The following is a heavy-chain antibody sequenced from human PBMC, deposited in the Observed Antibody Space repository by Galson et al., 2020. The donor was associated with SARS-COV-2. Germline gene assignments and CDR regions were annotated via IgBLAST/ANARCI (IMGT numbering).Heavy chain of an antibody. CDR1: GFTFSSYA. J-gene: IGHJ4*02. CDR3: ARDRSGSYLGTLDY. D-gene: IGHD1-26*01. Sequence: GGSLRLSCAASGFTFSSYAMHWVRQAPGKGLEWVAVISYDGSNKYYADSVKGRFTISRDNSKHTLYLQMNRLRAEDPAVYYCARDRSGSYLGTLDYWGQGTLVTVSS. V-gene: IGHV3-30*04. CDR2: ISYDGSNK.